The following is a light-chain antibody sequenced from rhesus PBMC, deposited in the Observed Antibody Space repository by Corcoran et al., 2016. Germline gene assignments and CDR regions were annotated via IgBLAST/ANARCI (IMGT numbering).Light chain of an antibody. CDR2: DAS. CDR1: QSVTGS. Sequence: EIVMTQSPATLSLSPGERATLSCRASQSVTGSLAWYQQKPGQAPRLLIYDASTRATCIPDRFSGSGSGTDFTLTISSLEPEDVAVYYCLQYSDWYSFGQGTKVEIK. CDR3: LQYSDWYS. V-gene: IGKV3-24*01. J-gene: IGKJ2*01.